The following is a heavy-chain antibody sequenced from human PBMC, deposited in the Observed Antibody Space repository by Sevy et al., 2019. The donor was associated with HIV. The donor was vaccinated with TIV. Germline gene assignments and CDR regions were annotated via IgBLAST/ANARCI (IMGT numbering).Heavy chain of an antibody. V-gene: IGHV3-23*01. CDR1: GFTFSSYV. Sequence: GGSLRLSCAASGFTFSSYVMSWVRQAPGKGLEWVSAISGSGGSTYYADSVKGRFTISRDNSKNTLYLQMNSLRAEDTAVYYCAKCYGDYDAFDIWGQGTMVTVSS. CDR2: ISGSGGST. CDR3: AKCYGDYDAFDI. J-gene: IGHJ3*02. D-gene: IGHD4-17*01.